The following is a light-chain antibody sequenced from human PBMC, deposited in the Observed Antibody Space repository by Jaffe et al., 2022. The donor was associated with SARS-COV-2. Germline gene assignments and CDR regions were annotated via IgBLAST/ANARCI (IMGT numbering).Light chain of an antibody. V-gene: IGKV3-20*01. CDR3: QHYVSSPYT. J-gene: IGKJ2*01. CDR2: GAS. CDR1: QSVSSNY. Sequence: EIVLTQSPGTLSLSPGERATLSCRASQSVSSNYLAWYQQKPGQAPRLLIYGASTRATGIPDRFSGSGSGTDFTLTISGLDPEDFAVYYCQHYVSSPYTFGQGTKLEIK.